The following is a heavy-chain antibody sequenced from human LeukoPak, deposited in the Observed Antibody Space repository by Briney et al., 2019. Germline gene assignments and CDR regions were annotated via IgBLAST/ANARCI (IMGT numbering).Heavy chain of an antibody. CDR2: IYYSGST. CDR3: AREAVGATGVDP. CDR1: GGSISSSSYY. V-gene: IGHV4-39*07. D-gene: IGHD1-26*01. Sequence: SETLSLTCTVSGGSISSSSYYWGWIRQPPGKGLEWIGSIYYSGSTYYNPSLKSRVTISLDASKNQFSLKLSSVTAADTAVYYCAREAVGATGVDPWGQGTLVTVSS. J-gene: IGHJ5*02.